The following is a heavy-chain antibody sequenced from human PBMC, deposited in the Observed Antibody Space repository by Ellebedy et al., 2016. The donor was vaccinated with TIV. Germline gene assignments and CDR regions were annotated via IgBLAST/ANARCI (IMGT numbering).Heavy chain of an antibody. J-gene: IGHJ4*02. Sequence: SETLSLXXAVYGGSFSGYYWSWIRQPPGKGLEWIGEINHSGSTNYNPSLKSRVTISVDTSKNQFSLKLSSVTAADTAVYYCARGRITMVRGVIIISPFDYWGQGTLVTVSS. D-gene: IGHD3-10*01. CDR2: INHSGST. CDR3: ARGRITMVRGVIIISPFDY. V-gene: IGHV4-34*01. CDR1: GGSFSGYY.